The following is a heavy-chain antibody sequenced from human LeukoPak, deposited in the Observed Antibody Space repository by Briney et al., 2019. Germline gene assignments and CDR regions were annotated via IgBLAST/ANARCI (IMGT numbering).Heavy chain of an antibody. J-gene: IGHJ4*02. Sequence: ASVKVSCKASGGTFSSYAISWVRQAPGLGLEWMGGIIPIFGTANYAQKFQGRVTITADESTSTAYMELSSLRSEDTAVYYCAATGPYCSSTSCYRGGYFDYWGQGTLVTVSS. CDR1: GGTFSSYA. D-gene: IGHD2-2*02. CDR3: AATGPYCSSTSCYRGGYFDY. V-gene: IGHV1-69*13. CDR2: IIPIFGTA.